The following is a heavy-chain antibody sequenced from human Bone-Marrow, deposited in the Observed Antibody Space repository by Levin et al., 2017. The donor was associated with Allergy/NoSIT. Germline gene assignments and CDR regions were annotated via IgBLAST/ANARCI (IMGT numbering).Heavy chain of an antibody. CDR1: GFSFSAYG. V-gene: IGHV3-33*01. Sequence: GGSLRLSCEASGFSFSAYGMHWVRQAPGKGLEWVATIWYDGSKKFYADSVQGRFTISRDNSENTLFLQMNSLRIEDTAVYFCARDPSNYYAYGMDVWGQGTTVTVPS. CDR3: ARDPSNYYAYGMDV. J-gene: IGHJ6*02. CDR2: IWYDGSKK.